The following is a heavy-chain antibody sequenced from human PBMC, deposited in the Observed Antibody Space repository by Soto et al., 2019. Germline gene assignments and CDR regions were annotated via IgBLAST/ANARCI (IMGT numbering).Heavy chain of an antibody. CDR1: GYAFTTYY. D-gene: IGHD1-26*01. CDR3: VSHPKRVGSTFGGPT. J-gene: IGHJ5*02. V-gene: IGHV1-46*01. Sequence: ASVKVSCKASGYAFTTYYMHWVRQAPGQGLEWMGIINPSGGSTLYAQKFQDRVTMTRDTSTSTVYMELSNLRSDDTAVFYCVSHPKRVGSTFGGPTWGQGTLVTVSS. CDR2: INPSGGST.